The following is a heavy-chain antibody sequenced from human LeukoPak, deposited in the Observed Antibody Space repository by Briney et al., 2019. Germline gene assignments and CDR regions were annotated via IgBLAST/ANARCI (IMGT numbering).Heavy chain of an antibody. CDR1: GYTLTDYY. J-gene: IGHJ4*02. CDR3: ARAEIFSNGPDY. CDR2: INPNSGGT. Sequence: ASVKVSCKASGYTLTDYYLHWVRQAPGQGLEWMGWINPNSGGTNYAQKFQGRVTMTRDTSISTAYMELSRLRSDDTAVYYCARAEIFSNGPDYWGQGTLVTLSS. V-gene: IGHV1-2*02. D-gene: IGHD3-9*01.